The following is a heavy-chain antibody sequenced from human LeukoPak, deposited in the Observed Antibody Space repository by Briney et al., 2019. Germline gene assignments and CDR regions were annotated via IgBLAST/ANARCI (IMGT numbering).Heavy chain of an antibody. D-gene: IGHD2-2*02. CDR3: ARGRADCSSTSCYKTYYYYYYMDV. CDR1: GYTFTGYY. CDR2: INPNSGGT. V-gene: IGHV1-2*02. Sequence: ASVKVSCKASGYTFTGYYMHCVRQAPGQGLQWMGWINPNSGGTNYAQKFQGRVTMTRDTSISTAYMELSRLRSDDTAVYYCARGRADCSSTSCYKTYYYYYYMDVWGKGTTVTVSS. J-gene: IGHJ6*03.